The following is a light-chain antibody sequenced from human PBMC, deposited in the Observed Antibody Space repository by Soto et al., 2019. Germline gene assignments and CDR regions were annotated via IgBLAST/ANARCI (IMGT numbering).Light chain of an antibody. CDR3: QQYGSSPPWT. CDR2: GAS. CDR1: QSVTSSY. J-gene: IGKJ1*01. V-gene: IGKV3-20*01. Sequence: EIVLTQSPGTLSLSPGEGATLSCRASQSVTSSYLAWFQQKPGQAPRLLIYGASSRATGIPDRFSGSGSGTDFTLSISRLEPEDFAVYYCQQYGSSPPWTLGQGTKVEIK.